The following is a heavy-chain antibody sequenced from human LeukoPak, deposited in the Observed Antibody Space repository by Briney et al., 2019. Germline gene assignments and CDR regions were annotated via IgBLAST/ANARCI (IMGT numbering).Heavy chain of an antibody. CDR2: ISSSGSTI. J-gene: IGHJ1*01. CDR1: GGSISSGGYY. Sequence: PSETLSLTCTVSGGSISSGGYYWSWIRQAPGKGLEWVSYISSSGSTIYYADSVKGRFTISRDNAKNSLYLQMNSLRAEDTAVYYCARGNLVAVAQYFQHWGQGTLVTVSS. D-gene: IGHD5-12*01. V-gene: IGHV3-11*01. CDR3: ARGNLVAVAQYFQH.